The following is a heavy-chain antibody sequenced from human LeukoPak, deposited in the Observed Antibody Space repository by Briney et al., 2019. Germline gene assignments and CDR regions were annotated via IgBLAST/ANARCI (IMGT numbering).Heavy chain of an antibody. CDR2: INHNGDGT. D-gene: IGHD3-9*01. Sequence: GGSLRLSCSASAFCFSNYAMHWVRQAPGMGLEYVSAINHNGDGTYYAASVKGRFTLSRDNSKNTLYLQMSSLRPEDTAIYYWVRAPGLQSHYAISTGYYRQGWLDPWGQGTLVTVSS. J-gene: IGHJ5*02. CDR3: VRAPGLQSHYAISTGYYRQGWLDP. V-gene: IGHV3-64D*06. CDR1: AFCFSNYA.